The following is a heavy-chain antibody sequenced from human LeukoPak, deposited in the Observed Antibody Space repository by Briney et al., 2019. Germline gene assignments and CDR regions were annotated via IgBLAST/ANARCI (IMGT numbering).Heavy chain of an antibody. D-gene: IGHD2-2*01. CDR1: GFTFRDYY. Sequence: PGGSLRLSCAASGFTFRDYYMSWIRQAPGKGLEWVSYISSGSSYTNNADSVKGRFTISRDNAKNSLYLQRNSLRAEDTAVYYCARGRQPDCWGQGTLVTVSS. CDR2: ISSGSSYT. V-gene: IGHV3-11*05. J-gene: IGHJ4*02. CDR3: ARGRQPDC.